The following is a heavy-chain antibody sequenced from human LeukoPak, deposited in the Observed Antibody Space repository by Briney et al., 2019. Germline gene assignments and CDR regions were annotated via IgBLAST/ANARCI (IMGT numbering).Heavy chain of an antibody. V-gene: IGHV4-59*01. CDR1: GGSISSYY. Sequence: SETLSLTCTVSGGSISSYYWSWIRQPPGKGLEWIGYIYYSGSTHYNPSLKSRVTISVDTSKNQFSLKLSSVTAADTAVYYCASAAQWLSFDYWGQGTLVTVSS. CDR3: ASAAQWLSFDY. CDR2: IYYSGST. J-gene: IGHJ4*02. D-gene: IGHD6-19*01.